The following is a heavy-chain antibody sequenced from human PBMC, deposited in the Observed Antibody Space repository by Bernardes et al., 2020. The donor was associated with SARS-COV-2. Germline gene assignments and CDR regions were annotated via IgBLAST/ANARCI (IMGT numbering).Heavy chain of an antibody. CDR3: ARSPSDFYGMDV. CDR2: IDPSGGTT. Sequence: ASVKVSCKASGYTLTNYFIHWVRQAPGQGLEWMGIIDPSGGTTTYAQIFQGRVTMTRDTATSTVHMALTSLRSEDTAVYYCARSPSDFYGMDVWGHGTTVTVSS. CDR1: GYTLTNYF. J-gene: IGHJ6*02. V-gene: IGHV1-46*01.